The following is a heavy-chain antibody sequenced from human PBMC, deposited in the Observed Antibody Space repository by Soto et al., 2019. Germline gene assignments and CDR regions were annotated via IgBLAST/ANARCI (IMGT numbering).Heavy chain of an antibody. CDR1: GFTFSSYS. CDR2: ISSSSSYI. D-gene: IGHD6-13*01. J-gene: IGHJ4*02. CDR3: SVGGDSNRGFDY. Sequence: GGSLRLSCAASGFTFSSYSMNWVRQAPGKGLEWVSSISSSSSYIYYADSVKGRFTISRDNAKNSLYLQMNSLRAEDTAVYYCSVGGDSNRGFDYWGQGTLVTVSS. V-gene: IGHV3-21*01.